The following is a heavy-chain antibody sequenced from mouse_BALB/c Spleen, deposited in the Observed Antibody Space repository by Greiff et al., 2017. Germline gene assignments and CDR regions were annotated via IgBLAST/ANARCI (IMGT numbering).Heavy chain of an antibody. CDR2: ISSGGGST. J-gene: IGHJ2*01. CDR3: ARGGGNYRGYFDY. V-gene: IGHV5-12-1*01. D-gene: IGHD2-1*01. CDR1: GFAFSSYD. Sequence: EVKLVESGGGLVQPGGSLKLSCAASGFAFSSYDMSWVRQTPEKRLEWVAYISSGGGSTYYPDTVKGRFTISRDNAKNTLYLQMSSLKSEDTAMYYCARGGGNYRGYFDYWGQGTTLTVSS.